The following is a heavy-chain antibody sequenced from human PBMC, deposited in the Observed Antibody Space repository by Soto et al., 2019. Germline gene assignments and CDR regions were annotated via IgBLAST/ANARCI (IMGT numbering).Heavy chain of an antibody. Sequence: QITLTESGPPLVKPTQTLTLTCTFSGISLTNSGVGVSWIRQPPGKALEWLAVIYWDDAKHFSPSQKRRLTITKDTSKNPVVLTMTNMDSVDTATYFCAQMDFDLYGMDVWGQGTTVIVSS. CDR2: IYWDDAK. D-gene: IGHD3-9*01. V-gene: IGHV2-5*02. CDR3: AQMDFDLYGMDV. CDR1: GISLTNSGVG. J-gene: IGHJ6*02.